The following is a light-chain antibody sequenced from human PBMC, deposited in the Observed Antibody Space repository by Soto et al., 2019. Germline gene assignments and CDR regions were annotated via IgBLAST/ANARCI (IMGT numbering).Light chain of an antibody. CDR3: SLYTSEDTYV. Sequence: QSVLTQPPSVSGSPGQSVTISCTGTSTDFVSYNRVSWYQQPPGTAPKVIIYEASNRPSGVPDRFSESKSGNTASLAISGLQAADEADYYCSLYTSEDTYVFGTGTKVTVL. V-gene: IGLV2-18*01. J-gene: IGLJ1*01. CDR2: EAS. CDR1: STDFVSYNR.